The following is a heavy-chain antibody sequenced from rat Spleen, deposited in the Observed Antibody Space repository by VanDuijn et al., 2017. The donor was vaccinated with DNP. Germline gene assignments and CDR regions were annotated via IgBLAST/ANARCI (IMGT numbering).Heavy chain of an antibody. V-gene: IGHV5-19*01. D-gene: IGHD1-12*02. CDR2: ISPSGDTT. CDR3: ASSMGSYYPYYFDY. CDR1: GFTFSYYD. J-gene: IGHJ2*01. Sequence: EVQLVESGGGLVQPGRSLKLSCAASGFTFSYYDMAWVRQAPTKGLEWVASISPSGDTTYYRDSVKGRFTISRDNAKSTLYLQMDSLRSEDTATYYCASSMGSYYPYYFDYWGQGVMVTVSS.